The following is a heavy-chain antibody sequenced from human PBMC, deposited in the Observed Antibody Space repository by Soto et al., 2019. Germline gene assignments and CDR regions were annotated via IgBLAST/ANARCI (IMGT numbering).Heavy chain of an antibody. CDR3: ARHEGYGDYDAFDI. D-gene: IGHD4-17*01. J-gene: IGHJ3*02. Sequence: SETLSLTCTVSGGSISSSSYYWGWIRQPPGKGLEWIGSIFYSGTTYYNPSLKSRVTISVDTSKNQFSLKLSSVTAADTAVYYCARHEGYGDYDAFDIWGQGTMVTVSS. V-gene: IGHV4-39*01. CDR1: GGSISSSSYY. CDR2: IFYSGTT.